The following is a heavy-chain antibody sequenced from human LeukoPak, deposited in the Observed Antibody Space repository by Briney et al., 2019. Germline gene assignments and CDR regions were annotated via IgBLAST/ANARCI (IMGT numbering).Heavy chain of an antibody. CDR2: IYYSGST. CDR3: ARDSYYFGSGSDNTPYNWFDP. D-gene: IGHD3-10*01. V-gene: IGHV4-39*07. J-gene: IGHJ5*02. CDR1: GGSITSSSYF. Sequence: KPSETLSLTCTVSGGSITSSSYFWGWIRQPPGKGLEWIGTIYYSGSTYYNPSLKSRVTISVDTSKNQFSLRLSSVTAADTAMYYCARDSYYFGSGSDNTPYNWFDPWGQGTLVTVSS.